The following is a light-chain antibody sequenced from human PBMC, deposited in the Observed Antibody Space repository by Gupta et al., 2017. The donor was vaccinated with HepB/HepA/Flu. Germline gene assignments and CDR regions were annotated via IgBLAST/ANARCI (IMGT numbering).Light chain of an antibody. CDR3: HQYNNWPPWT. J-gene: IGKJ1*01. V-gene: IGKV3-15*01. CDR2: GEP. Sequence: ETVMTQSPATLSVAPGESVTLACRASQSVGTNLAWYQQKPVQAPRLLIGGEPTRATGIPASFIGSGSGTDFTRTISSLQSDDFAVYYCHQYNNWPPWTFGQGTKVE. CDR1: QSVGTN.